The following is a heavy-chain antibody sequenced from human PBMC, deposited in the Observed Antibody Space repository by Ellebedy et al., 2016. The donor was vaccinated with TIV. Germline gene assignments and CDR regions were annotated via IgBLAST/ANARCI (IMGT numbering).Heavy chain of an antibody. CDR3: ARAGSSGWEAYFDL. CDR1: GFTFTQYW. CDR2: INSDGSST. Sequence: GESLKISCAASGFTFTQYWLHWVRQAPGKGPVWVSRINSDGSSTTYADSVKGRFTISRDNAKNTRYLQMNSLRAEDTAVYYCARAGSSGWEAYFDLWGRGTLVTVSS. V-gene: IGHV3-74*01. J-gene: IGHJ2*01. D-gene: IGHD6-19*01.